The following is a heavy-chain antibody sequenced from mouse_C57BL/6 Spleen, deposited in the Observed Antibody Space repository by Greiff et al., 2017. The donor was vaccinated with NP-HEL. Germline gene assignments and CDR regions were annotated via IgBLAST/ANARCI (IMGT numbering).Heavy chain of an antibody. CDR1: GFSLSTFGMG. Sequence: QVTLKVSGPGILQPSQTLSLTCSFSGFSLSTFGMGVGWIRQPSGKGLEWLVHIWWDDDTYYNPALKSRLTISKDTSKNPVFLKIANVDTAETATYYCARSPSTTVVERDFDYWGQGTTLTVSS. V-gene: IGHV8-8*01. D-gene: IGHD1-1*01. J-gene: IGHJ2*01. CDR2: IWWDDDT. CDR3: ARSPSTTVVERDFDY.